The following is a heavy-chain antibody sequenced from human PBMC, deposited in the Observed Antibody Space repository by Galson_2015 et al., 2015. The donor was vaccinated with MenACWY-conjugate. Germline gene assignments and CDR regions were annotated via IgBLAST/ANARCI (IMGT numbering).Heavy chain of an antibody. CDR3: ARGYCSGGSCYLGWSAFDI. CDR2: INSDGSST. V-gene: IGHV3-74*03. D-gene: IGHD2-15*01. Sequence: SLRLSCAASGFTFSSYWMHWVRQAPGEGLVWVSRINSDGSSTTYADSVKGRFTISRDNAKNTLYLQMNSLRAEDTAVYYCARGYCSGGSCYLGWSAFDIWGQGTLVTVSS. J-gene: IGHJ4*02. CDR1: GFTFSSYW.